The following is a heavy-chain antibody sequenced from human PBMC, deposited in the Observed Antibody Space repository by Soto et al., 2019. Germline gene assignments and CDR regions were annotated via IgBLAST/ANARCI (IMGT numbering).Heavy chain of an antibody. D-gene: IGHD2-15*01. CDR3: AAEQDGHDAFDI. Sequence: QVHLVESGGGWVKPGGSLRRSCAGSGFTFSDYYMSWIRQAPGKGLEWVSYISSSSSYTNYADSVKGRFTISRDNAKNSLYLQMNHLRAEDTAVYYCAAEQDGHDAFDIWGRGTMVTVSS. V-gene: IGHV3-11*05. J-gene: IGHJ3*02. CDR2: ISSSSSYT. CDR1: GFTFSDYY.